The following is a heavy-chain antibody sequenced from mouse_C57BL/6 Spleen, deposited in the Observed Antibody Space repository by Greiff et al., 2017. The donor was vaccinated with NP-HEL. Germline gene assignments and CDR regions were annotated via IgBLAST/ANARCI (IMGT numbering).Heavy chain of an antibody. CDR3: ARGYSNYDYFDY. CDR1: GFTFSSYA. Sequence: VESGGGLVKPGGSLKLSCAASGFTFSSYAMSWVRQTPEKRLEWVATISDGGSYTYYPDNVKGRFTISRDNAKNNLYLQMSHLKSEDTAMYYCARGYSNYDYFDYWGQGTTLTVSS. V-gene: IGHV5-4*01. J-gene: IGHJ2*01. D-gene: IGHD2-5*01. CDR2: ISDGGSYT.